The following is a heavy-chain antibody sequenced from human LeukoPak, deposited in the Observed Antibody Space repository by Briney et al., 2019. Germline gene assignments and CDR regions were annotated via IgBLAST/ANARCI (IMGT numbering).Heavy chain of an antibody. D-gene: IGHD3-10*01. J-gene: IGHJ4*02. V-gene: IGHV3-30*02. Sequence: GGSLRLSCEASGFTFSNFGMHWVRQAPGKGLEWVALIWYDGSKTYYADSVKGRFTISRDNSKNTLYLQMNSLRAEDTAVYYCARESQGSGDFDYWGQGTLVTVSS. CDR1: GFTFSNFG. CDR3: ARESQGSGDFDY. CDR2: IWYDGSKT.